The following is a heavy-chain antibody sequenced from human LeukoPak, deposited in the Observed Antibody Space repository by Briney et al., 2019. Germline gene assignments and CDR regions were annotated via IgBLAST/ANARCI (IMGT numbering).Heavy chain of an antibody. CDR1: GYSFTSNY. CDR3: ARALSRGYSGYDYGLGY. CDR2: IYPRDGST. V-gene: IGHV1-46*01. Sequence: ASVKVSCKASGYSFTSNYIHWVRQAPGQGLEWMGMIYPRDGSTSYAQKFQGRVTVTRDTSTSTVHMELSGLRSEDTAVYYCARALSRGYSGYDYGLGYWGQGTLVTVSS. J-gene: IGHJ4*02. D-gene: IGHD5-12*01.